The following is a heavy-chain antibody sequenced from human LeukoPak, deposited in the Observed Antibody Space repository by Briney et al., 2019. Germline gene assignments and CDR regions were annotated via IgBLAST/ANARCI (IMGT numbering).Heavy chain of an antibody. CDR2: ISSSGTYI. CDR1: GFTFSSYS. V-gene: IGHV3-21*01. D-gene: IGHD4-23*01. J-gene: IGHJ4*02. CDR3: SRNGGNSDFDH. Sequence: GGSLRLSCAASGFTFSSYSMNWVRQAPGKGLEWVSFISSSGTYIYYADSMKGRFTISRDNAKNSLYLQMNSLRAEDTAVFDCSRNGGNSDFDHWGQGTLVTVPS.